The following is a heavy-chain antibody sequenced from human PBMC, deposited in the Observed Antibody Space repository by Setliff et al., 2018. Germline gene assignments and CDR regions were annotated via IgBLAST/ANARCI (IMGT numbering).Heavy chain of an antibody. Sequence: GGSQRLSCVGTGFSSRNCWASWVRQAPGKWPEWVASINPGGSEKYYVDSVRGRFTISRDNARNSLSLQMNSLRSDDTAVYYWLGVGACFYWGQGTRVTVSS. CDR3: LGVGACFY. D-gene: IGHD2-8*01. CDR1: GFSSRNCW. J-gene: IGHJ4*02. CDR2: INPGGSEK. V-gene: IGHV3-7*01.